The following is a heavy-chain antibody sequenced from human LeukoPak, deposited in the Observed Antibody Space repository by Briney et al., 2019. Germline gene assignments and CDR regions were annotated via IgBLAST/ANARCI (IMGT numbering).Heavy chain of an antibody. CDR1: GYTLTELS. J-gene: IGHJ6*03. CDR3: ARDGYYDSSGPYYYYMDV. V-gene: IGHV1-24*01. CDR2: FDPEDGET. Sequence: GASVKVSCKVSGYTLTELSMHWVRQAPGKGLEWMGGFDPEDGETIYAQKFQGRVTMTTDTSTSTAYMELRSLRSDDTAVYYCARDGYYDSSGPYYYYMDVWGKGTTVTVSS. D-gene: IGHD3-22*01.